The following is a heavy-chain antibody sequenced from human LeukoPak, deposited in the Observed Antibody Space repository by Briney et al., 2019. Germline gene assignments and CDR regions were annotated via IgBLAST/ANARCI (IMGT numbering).Heavy chain of an antibody. CDR3: ARDPEFVVPAALGPIYYYYMDV. CDR1: GYTFTSYY. Sequence: GASVKVSCKASGYTFTSYYMHWVRQAPGQGLEWMGIINPSGGSTSYAQKFQGRVTMTRDTSTSTVYMELSSLRSEDTAVYYCARDPEFVVPAALGPIYYYYMDVWGKGTTVTVSS. CDR2: INPSGGST. J-gene: IGHJ6*03. V-gene: IGHV1-46*01. D-gene: IGHD2-2*01.